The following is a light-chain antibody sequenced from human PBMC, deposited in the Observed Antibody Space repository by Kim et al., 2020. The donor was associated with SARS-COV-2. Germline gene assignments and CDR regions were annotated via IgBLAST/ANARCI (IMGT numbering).Light chain of an antibody. J-gene: IGKJ4*01. V-gene: IGKV3-11*01. CDR3: HQRSDWPLT. CDR2: DAS. Sequence: EIVLTQSPATLSLSPGERASLSCRASQSVGTSLAWYQQKVGQAPRLLIYDASKRATDIPAKFSGSGSGTDFTLTISNLESEDFAVYYCHQRSDWPLTFGGGTKVDIK. CDR1: QSVGTS.